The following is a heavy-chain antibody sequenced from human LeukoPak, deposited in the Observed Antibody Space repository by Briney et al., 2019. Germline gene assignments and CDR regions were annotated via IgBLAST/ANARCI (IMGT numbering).Heavy chain of an antibody. Sequence: SETLSLTCAVYGGSFSGYYWSWIRQPPGKGLEWIGEINHSGSTNYNPSLKSRVTISVDTSKNQFSLKLSSVTAADTAVYYCARGLGAHIVVVIAWWFDPWGQGTLVTVSS. D-gene: IGHD2-21*01. CDR1: GGSFSGYY. V-gene: IGHV4-34*01. J-gene: IGHJ5*02. CDR2: INHSGST. CDR3: ARGLGAHIVVVIAWWFDP.